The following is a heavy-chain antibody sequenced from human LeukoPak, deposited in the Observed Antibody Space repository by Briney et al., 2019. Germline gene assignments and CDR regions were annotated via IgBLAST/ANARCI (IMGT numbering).Heavy chain of an antibody. V-gene: IGHV3-30*18. J-gene: IGHJ5*02. Sequence: PGRSLRLSCAASGFTFSSYGMHWVRQAPGKGLEWVAVISYDGSNKYYADPVKGRFTISGDNSKNTLYLQMNSLRAEDTAVYYCAKDQYSYGHGPWFDPWGQGTLVTVSS. CDR2: ISYDGSNK. D-gene: IGHD5-18*01. CDR3: AKDQYSYGHGPWFDP. CDR1: GFTFSSYG.